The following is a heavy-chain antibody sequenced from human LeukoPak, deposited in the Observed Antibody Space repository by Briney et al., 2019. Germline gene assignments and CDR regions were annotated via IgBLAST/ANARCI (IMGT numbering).Heavy chain of an antibody. CDR1: GFTFSSYA. D-gene: IGHD3-16*01. Sequence: GGSLRLSCAASGFTFSSYAMSWVRQTPGKGLEWVALTWHDGANKFYADSVKGRFTISRDNSKNTLYLQMNGLRSEDTAVYYCAREGGISSSSTYDIWGQGTMVTVSS. V-gene: IGHV3-33*08. J-gene: IGHJ3*02. CDR3: AREGGISSSSTYDI. CDR2: TWHDGANK.